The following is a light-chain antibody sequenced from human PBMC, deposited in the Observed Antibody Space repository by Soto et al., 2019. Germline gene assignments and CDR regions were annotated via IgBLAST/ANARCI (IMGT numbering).Light chain of an antibody. CDR1: TSDVGSYNL. V-gene: IGLV2-23*01. CDR2: EGS. J-gene: IGLJ3*02. Sequence: QSVLTQPASVSGSPGQSITISCTGTTSDVGSYNLVSWYQQHPGKAPKLMIYEGSKRPSGVSNRFSGSKSGNTASLTISGLQDEDEADCSYAGSRVFGGGTKLTVL. CDR3: AGSRV.